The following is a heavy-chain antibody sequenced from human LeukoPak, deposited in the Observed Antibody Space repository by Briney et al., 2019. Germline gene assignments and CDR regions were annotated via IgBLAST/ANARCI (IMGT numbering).Heavy chain of an antibody. CDR3: AREARYSPQRRLWFDP. V-gene: IGHV4-34*01. D-gene: IGHD6-13*01. J-gene: IGHJ5*02. CDR1: GGSISSYY. CDR2: INHSGST. Sequence: SETLSLTCTVSGGSISSYYWSWIRQPPGKGLEWIGEINHSGSTNYNPSLKSRVTISVDTSKNQFSLKLSSVTAADTAVYYCAREARYSPQRRLWFDPWGQGTLVTVSS.